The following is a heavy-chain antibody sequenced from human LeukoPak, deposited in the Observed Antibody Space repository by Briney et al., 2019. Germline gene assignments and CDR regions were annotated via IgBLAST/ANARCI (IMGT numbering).Heavy chain of an antibody. V-gene: IGHV3-9*03. D-gene: IGHD6-19*01. CDR3: ARDIAVGAFDI. Sequence: GGSLRLSCAASGFTFDDYAMHWVRQAPGKGLEWVSGISWNSGSIGYADSVKGRFTISRDNSKNTLYLQMGSLRAEDMAVYYCARDIAVGAFDIWGQGTMVTVSS. CDR1: GFTFDDYA. J-gene: IGHJ3*02. CDR2: ISWNSGSI.